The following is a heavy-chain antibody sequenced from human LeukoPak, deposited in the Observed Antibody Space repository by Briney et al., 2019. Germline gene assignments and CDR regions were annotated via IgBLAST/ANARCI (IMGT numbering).Heavy chain of an antibody. CDR1: GGSISSYY. CDR3: ARIRITMVRGKEDYFDY. CDR2: IYTSGST. J-gene: IGHJ4*02. V-gene: IGHV4-4*07. Sequence: SETLSLTCTVSGGSISSYYWSWIRQPAGKGLEWIGRIYTSGSTNYNPSLKSRVTMSVDTSKNQFSLKLSSVTAADTAVYYCARIRITMVRGKEDYFDYWGQGTLVTVSS. D-gene: IGHD3-10*01.